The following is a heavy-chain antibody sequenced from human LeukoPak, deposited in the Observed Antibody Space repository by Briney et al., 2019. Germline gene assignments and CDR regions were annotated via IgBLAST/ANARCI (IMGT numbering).Heavy chain of an antibody. V-gene: IGHV1-46*01. CDR2: INPSGGGT. J-gene: IGHJ4*02. CDR1: GYTFTTYY. D-gene: IGHD2-2*01. CDR3: ARLRIGPDES. Sequence: ASVEVSCKASGYTFTTYYIHWVRQAPGQGLEWMGIINPSGGGTTYAQNFQGRVTLTRDTSTSTVYMELRSLRSEDTAVYYCARLRIGPDESWGPGTLVTVSS.